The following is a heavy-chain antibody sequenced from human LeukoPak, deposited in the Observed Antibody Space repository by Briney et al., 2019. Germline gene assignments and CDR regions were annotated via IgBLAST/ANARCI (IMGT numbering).Heavy chain of an antibody. V-gene: IGHV3-7*04. D-gene: IGHD4-23*01. J-gene: IGHJ4*02. CDR3: ARALESGNSDAGY. Sequence: GGSLRLSCATSEFTFSRYWMTWVRQAPGEGLEWVANIHPDGSAKYYVDSLRGRFTISRDNAKNSLYLQMNSLRAEDTAVYYCARALESGNSDAGYWGQGTLVTVSS. CDR1: EFTFSRYW. CDR2: IHPDGSAK.